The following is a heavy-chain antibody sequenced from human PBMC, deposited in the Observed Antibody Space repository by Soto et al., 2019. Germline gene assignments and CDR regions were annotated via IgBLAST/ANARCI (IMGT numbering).Heavy chain of an antibody. D-gene: IGHD3-22*01. CDR2: IRSKAYGGTT. CDR1: GFIFRNFA. Sequence: GSLRLSCAASGFIFRNFAMSWVRQAPGKGLEWVGFIRSKAYGGTTEYAASVKGRFTISRDDSKSIAYLQMNSLKTEDTAVYYCTRQDYDSSGYYLYFDYWGQGTLVTVSS. J-gene: IGHJ4*02. V-gene: IGHV3-49*04. CDR3: TRQDYDSSGYYLYFDY.